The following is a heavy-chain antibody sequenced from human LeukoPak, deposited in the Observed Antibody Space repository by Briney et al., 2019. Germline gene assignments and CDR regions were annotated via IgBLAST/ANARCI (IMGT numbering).Heavy chain of an antibody. Sequence: ASVKVSCKASGYTFTGYYMHWVRQAPGQGLEWMGWINPNSGGTNYAQKFQGRVTMTRDTSISTAYMELSGLRSDDTAVYFCARVVTASGTRGYFDSWGQGALVAVSS. CDR2: INPNSGGT. J-gene: IGHJ4*02. CDR1: GYTFTGYY. V-gene: IGHV1-2*02. CDR3: ARVVTASGTRGYFDS. D-gene: IGHD2-21*02.